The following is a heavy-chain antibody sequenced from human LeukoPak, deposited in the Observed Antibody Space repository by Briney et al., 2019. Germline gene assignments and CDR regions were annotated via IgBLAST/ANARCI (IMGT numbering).Heavy chain of an antibody. J-gene: IGHJ4*02. CDR2: ISGSGGST. V-gene: IGHV3-23*01. CDR3: AKDSGSGWYPY. CDR1: GFTFSSYG. D-gene: IGHD6-19*01. Sequence: GGSLRLSCAASGFTFSSYGMHWVRQAPGKGLEWVSAISGSGGSTYYADSVKGRFTISRDNSKNTLYLQMNSLRAEDTAVYYRAKDSGSGWYPYWGQGTLVTVSS.